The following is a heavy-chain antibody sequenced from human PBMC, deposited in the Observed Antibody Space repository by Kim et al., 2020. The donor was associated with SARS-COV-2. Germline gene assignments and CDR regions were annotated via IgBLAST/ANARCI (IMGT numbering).Heavy chain of an antibody. CDR2: ISSSSSYI. CDR3: ARDPYYYDSSGYYSLNDAFDI. CDR1: GFTFSSYS. V-gene: IGHV3-21*04. D-gene: IGHD3-22*01. Sequence: GGSLRLSCAASGFTFSSYSMNWVRQAPGKGLEWVSSISSSSSYIYYADSVKGRFTISRDNAKNSLYLQMNSLRAEDTAVYYCARDPYYYDSSGYYSLNDAFDIWGQGTMVTVSS. J-gene: IGHJ3*02.